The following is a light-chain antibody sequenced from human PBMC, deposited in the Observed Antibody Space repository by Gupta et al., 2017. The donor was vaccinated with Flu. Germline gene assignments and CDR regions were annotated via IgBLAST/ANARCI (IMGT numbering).Light chain of an antibody. CDR3: LQHKSYPRT. CDR2: AAS. J-gene: IGKJ1*01. CDR1: QGIRND. Sequence: DIQMTQSPSSLASSVGDRVTITCRASQGIRNDVGWYQQKPGKAPKRLIYAASSLQSGVPSRFSGSGSGTEFTITISRLQPEDFATYYCLQHKSYPRTFGQGTKVEIK. V-gene: IGKV1-17*01.